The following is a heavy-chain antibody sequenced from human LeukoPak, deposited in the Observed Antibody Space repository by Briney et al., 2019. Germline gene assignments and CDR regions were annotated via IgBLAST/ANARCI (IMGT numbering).Heavy chain of an antibody. CDR1: GYTFTSCY. Sequence: ASVKVSCKASGYTFTSCYMHWVRQAPGQGLEWMGIINPSGGSTSYAQKLQGRVTMTRDMSTSTVYMELSSLRSEDTAVYYCARDHYSSGLYFDYWGQGTLVTVSS. V-gene: IGHV1-46*01. CDR3: ARDHYSSGLYFDY. D-gene: IGHD6-19*01. CDR2: INPSGGST. J-gene: IGHJ4*02.